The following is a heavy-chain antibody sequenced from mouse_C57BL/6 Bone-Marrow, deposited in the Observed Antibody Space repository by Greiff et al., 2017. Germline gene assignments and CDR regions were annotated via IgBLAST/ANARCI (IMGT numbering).Heavy chain of an antibody. CDR3: ARDGLFDY. J-gene: IGHJ2*01. D-gene: IGHD2-3*01. CDR1: GYTFTSYW. Sequence: VQLQQPGAELVKPGASVKLYCKASGYTFTSYWMQWVKQRPGQGLEWIGEIDPSDSYTNYNQKFKGKATLTVDTSSSTAYMQLSSLTSEDSAVYYCARDGLFDYWGQGTTLTVSS. CDR2: IDPSDSYT. V-gene: IGHV1-50*01.